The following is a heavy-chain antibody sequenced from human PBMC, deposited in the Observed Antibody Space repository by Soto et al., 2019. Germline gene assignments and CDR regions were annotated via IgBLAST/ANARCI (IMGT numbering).Heavy chain of an antibody. J-gene: IGHJ6*02. CDR2: IIPIFGTA. V-gene: IGHV1-69*06. Sequence: GASVKVSCKASGGTFSSYAISWVRQAPGQGLEWMGGIIPIFGTANYAQKFQGRVTITADKSTSTAYMELSSLRSEDTAVYYCAREDCSSTSCYRGFYYYYRMDVWGQGTTVTVSS. CDR1: GGTFSSYA. CDR3: AREDCSSTSCYRGFYYYYRMDV. D-gene: IGHD2-2*02.